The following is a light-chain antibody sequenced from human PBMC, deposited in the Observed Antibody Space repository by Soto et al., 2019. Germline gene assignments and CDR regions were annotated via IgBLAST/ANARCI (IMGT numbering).Light chain of an antibody. CDR2: DAS. Sequence: ASQSMSTWLSWYHQKPRKPPQLLIYDASALPRGVPPRCSGSGSGTKFTLTIASLQPDDFAAYYCQQYDSFSGTFGPGTKVDIK. CDR3: QQYDSFSGT. J-gene: IGKJ1*01. CDR1: QSMSTW. V-gene: IGKV1-5*01.